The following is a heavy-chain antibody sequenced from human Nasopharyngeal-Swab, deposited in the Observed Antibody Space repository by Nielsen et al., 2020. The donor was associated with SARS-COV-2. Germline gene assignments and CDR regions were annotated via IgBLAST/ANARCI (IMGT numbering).Heavy chain of an antibody. D-gene: IGHD4-23*01. Sequence: ASVKVSCKASGYTFTGYYMHWVRQAPGQGLEWMGWINPNSGGTNYAQKFQGWVTMTRDTSISTAYMELSRLRSDDTAVYYCARGRTSLHYGGNPEIDYWGQGTLVTVSS. CDR2: INPNSGGT. V-gene: IGHV1-2*04. J-gene: IGHJ4*02. CDR1: GYTFTGYY. CDR3: ARGRTSLHYGGNPEIDY.